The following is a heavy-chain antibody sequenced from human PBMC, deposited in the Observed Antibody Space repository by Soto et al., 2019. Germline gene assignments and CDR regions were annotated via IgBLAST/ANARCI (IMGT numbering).Heavy chain of an antibody. CDR1: GYSFTSYW. CDR2: IYPSDSDT. V-gene: IGHV5-51*01. J-gene: IGHJ4*02. Sequence: LKISCKGSGYSFTSYWIGWVRQMPGKGLEWMGIIYPSDSDTRYSPSFQGQVTISADKSISTAYLQWSSLKASDTAMYYCASNNFDFWGPPNYWGQGTLVTVSS. D-gene: IGHD3-3*01. CDR3: ASNNFDFWGPPNY.